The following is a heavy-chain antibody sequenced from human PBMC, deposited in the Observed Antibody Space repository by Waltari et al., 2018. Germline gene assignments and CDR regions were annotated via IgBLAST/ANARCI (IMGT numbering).Heavy chain of an antibody. D-gene: IGHD6-13*01. Sequence: QVQLVQSGAEVKKPGASVKVSCKVSGYTLTELAMPWVRQAPGKGLEWMGGFDPEDGETIYAQKFQGRVTMTEDTSTDTAYMELSSLRSEDTAVYYCATGWGIAAAATGAFDIWGQGTMVTVSS. CDR1: GYTLTELA. CDR2: FDPEDGET. V-gene: IGHV1-24*01. CDR3: ATGWGIAAAATGAFDI. J-gene: IGHJ3*02.